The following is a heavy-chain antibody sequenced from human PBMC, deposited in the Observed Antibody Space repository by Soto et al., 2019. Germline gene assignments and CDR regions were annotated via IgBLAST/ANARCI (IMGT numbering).Heavy chain of an antibody. CDR1: GYTVTSYC. V-gene: IGHV1-18*04. J-gene: IGHJ3*02. CDR3: ARDATPLIHCPGGSCSDHDAFDI. D-gene: IGHD2-15*01. CDR2: ISAYNGNT. Sequence: ASVNVSFKASGYTVTSYCISWVRQAPGQGRECMGWISAYNGNTNYAQKLQGRVTMTTDTSTSTAYMELRSLRSDDTAVYYCARDATPLIHCPGGSCSDHDAFDICGQGTMVTFSS.